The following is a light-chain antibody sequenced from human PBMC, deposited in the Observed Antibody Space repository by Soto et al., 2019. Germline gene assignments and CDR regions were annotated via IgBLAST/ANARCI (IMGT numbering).Light chain of an antibody. CDR2: AAS. CDR1: QGITTY. J-gene: IGKJ2*01. V-gene: IGKV1-9*01. CDR3: LQISSYPYT. Sequence: IQLTQSPSSLPSSVGDRVTITCRASQGITTYLAWYQQKPGKAPKLLIYAASALQSGVPSRFSGSGSATDFTLTISRLHPEDSATYYCLQISSYPYTFGQGTKLEIK.